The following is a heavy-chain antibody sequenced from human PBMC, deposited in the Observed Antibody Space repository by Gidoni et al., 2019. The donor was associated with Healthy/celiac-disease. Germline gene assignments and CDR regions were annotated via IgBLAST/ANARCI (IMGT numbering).Heavy chain of an antibody. Sequence: QVQLQQWGAGLLKPSETLSLTCAVYAGSFSGYSWSWIRQPPGKGLEWIGEINHSGSTNYNPSLKSRVTISVDTSKNQFSLKLSSVTAADTAVYYCARGVRNCSSTSCPRWFDPWGQGTLVTVSS. J-gene: IGHJ5*02. CDR3: ARGVRNCSSTSCPRWFDP. V-gene: IGHV4-34*01. D-gene: IGHD2-2*01. CDR1: AGSFSGYS. CDR2: INHSGST.